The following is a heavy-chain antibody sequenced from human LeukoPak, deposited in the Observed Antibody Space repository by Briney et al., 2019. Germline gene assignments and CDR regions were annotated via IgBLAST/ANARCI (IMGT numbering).Heavy chain of an antibody. CDR1: GYLFNIWG. V-gene: IGHV3-30*02. Sequence: GVPLSLSCTAWGYLFNIWGMLWVRHAPDGGRVWGAFVGCGGSNDNYADSVKGRFTISRDNSKNTLYLQMNSLRAEDTAVYYCAKDGPYCTNGVCYGLEVDYWGQGTLVTVSS. J-gene: IGHJ4*02. CDR2: VGCGGSND. D-gene: IGHD2-8*01. CDR3: AKDGPYCTNGVCYGLEVDY.